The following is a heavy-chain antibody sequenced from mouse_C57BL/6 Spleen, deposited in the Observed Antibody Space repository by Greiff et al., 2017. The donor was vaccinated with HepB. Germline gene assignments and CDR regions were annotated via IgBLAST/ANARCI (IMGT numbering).Heavy chain of an antibody. CDR3: VRDQQIYYDYGGDWYFDV. CDR2: IRSKSSNYAT. D-gene: IGHD2-4*01. CDR1: GFTFNTYA. Sequence: EVQLVESGGGLVQPKGSLKLSCAASGFTFNTYAMHWVRQAPGKGLEWVARIRSKSSNYATYYADSVKDRFTISRDDSQSMLYLQMNNLKTEDTAMYYCVRDQQIYYDYGGDWYFDVWGTGTTVTVSS. J-gene: IGHJ1*03. V-gene: IGHV10-3*01.